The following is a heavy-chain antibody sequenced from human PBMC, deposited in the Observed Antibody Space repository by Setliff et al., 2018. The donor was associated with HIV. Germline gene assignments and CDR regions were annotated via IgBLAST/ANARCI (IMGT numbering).Heavy chain of an antibody. J-gene: IGHJ6*03. D-gene: IGHD3-10*01. Sequence: PSETLSLTCTVSGDSVSSHYWSWIRQPPGKALEWIGYMYYSGNTNYNPSLKSRVTISIDTSKSQFSLKLRSLTAADTAVYYCARGNYYESGTYYKDGDYYYYYYMDVWGKGTTVTVSS. CDR2: MYYSGNT. CDR3: ARGNYYESGTYYKDGDYYYYYYMDV. CDR1: GDSVSSHY. V-gene: IGHV4-59*08.